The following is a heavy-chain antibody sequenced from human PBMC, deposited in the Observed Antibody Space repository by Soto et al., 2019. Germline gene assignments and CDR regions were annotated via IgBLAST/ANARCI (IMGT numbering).Heavy chain of an antibody. Sequence: GSLRLSCAASGFTFSSYAMHWVRQAPGKGLEWVAVISYDGSNKYYADSVKGRFTISRDNSKNTLYLQMNSLRAEDTAVYYCASGYCSSTSCYCDYWGQGTLVTVSS. CDR1: GFTFSSYA. J-gene: IGHJ4*02. CDR3: ASGYCSSTSCYCDY. V-gene: IGHV3-30-3*01. D-gene: IGHD2-2*01. CDR2: ISYDGSNK.